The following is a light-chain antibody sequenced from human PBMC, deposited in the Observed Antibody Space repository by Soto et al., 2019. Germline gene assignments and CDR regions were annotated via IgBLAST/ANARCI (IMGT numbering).Light chain of an antibody. V-gene: IGKV3-11*01. CDR2: DAS. CDR1: QSVGSS. Sequence: EIVLTQSPATLSLSPGERATLSCRAIQSVGSSLAWYQQKPGQAPRLLIYDASKRATGIPARFSGGGSGTEFTLTISSLQSEDFALYFCQQYEEWPPSITFGQGTRLEIK. CDR3: QQYEEWPPSIT. J-gene: IGKJ5*01.